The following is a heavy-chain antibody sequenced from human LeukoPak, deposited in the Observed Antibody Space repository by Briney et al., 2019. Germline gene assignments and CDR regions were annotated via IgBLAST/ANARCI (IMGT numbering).Heavy chain of an antibody. D-gene: IGHD2-15*01. Sequence: GASVKVSCKASGYTFTSYDVNWVRQATGQGLEWMGWMNPNSGNTGYAQKFQGRVTMTRNTSISTAYMELSSLRSEDTAVYYCGRAWYCSGGSCYIDYWGQGTLVTVSS. CDR1: GYTFTSYD. CDR2: MNPNSGNT. CDR3: GRAWYCSGGSCYIDY. V-gene: IGHV1-8*01. J-gene: IGHJ4*02.